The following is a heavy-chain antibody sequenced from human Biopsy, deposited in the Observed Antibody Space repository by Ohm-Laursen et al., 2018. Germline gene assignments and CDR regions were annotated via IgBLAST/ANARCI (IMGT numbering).Heavy chain of an antibody. CDR3: ARDVSSDHNSPSYVDF. CDR2: ISPYNGNT. CDR1: GYIFSSYG. J-gene: IGHJ4*02. Sequence: ASVKVSCKASGYIFSSYGISWVRQAPGQGPEWIGWISPYNGNTNYTQKFQDRVTMTTDTSTSTAYLDLTSLTSDDTAVYYCARDVSSDHNSPSYVDFWGQGSPVTVSA. D-gene: IGHD1-1*01. V-gene: IGHV1-18*01.